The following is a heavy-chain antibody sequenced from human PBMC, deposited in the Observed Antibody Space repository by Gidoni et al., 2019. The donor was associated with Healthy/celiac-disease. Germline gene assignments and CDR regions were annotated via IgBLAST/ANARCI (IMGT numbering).Heavy chain of an antibody. D-gene: IGHD6-13*01. V-gene: IGHV4-30-4*01. J-gene: IGHJ5*02. CDR3: ARGEPNLAVAAAGPFDP. CDR2: IYYSGST. Sequence: QVQLQESGPGLVKPSQTLSLTCTVSGGSISSGDYYWSWIRQPPGKGLEWIGYIYYSGSTYYNPSLKSRVTISVDTSKNQFSLKLSSVTAADTAVYYCARGEPNLAVAAAGPFDPWGQGTLVTVSS. CDR1: GGSISSGDYY.